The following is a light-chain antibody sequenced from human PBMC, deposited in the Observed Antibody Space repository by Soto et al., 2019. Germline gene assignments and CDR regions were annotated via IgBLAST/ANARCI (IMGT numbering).Light chain of an antibody. CDR3: QQRSNWPVT. Sequence: EIVLTQSPATLSLSPGERATLSCRASQSVSSYLAWYQQKPGQAPRLLIYDASNRATGIPARFSGSGSGTDLTLTISSLEPEDFAVYYCQQRSNWPVTFGQGTKVDI. CDR2: DAS. J-gene: IGKJ1*01. CDR1: QSVSSY. V-gene: IGKV3-11*01.